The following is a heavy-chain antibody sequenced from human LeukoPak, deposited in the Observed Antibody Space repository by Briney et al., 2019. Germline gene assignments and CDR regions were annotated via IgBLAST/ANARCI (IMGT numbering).Heavy chain of an antibody. J-gene: IGHJ6*03. CDR3: ARVKGAFIAARLNYYYYYMDV. CDR1: GYTFTSYG. Sequence: ASVKVSCKASGYTFTSYGISWVRQAPGQGLEWMGWVSAYNGNTNYAQKLQGRVTMTTDTSTSTAYMELRSLRSDDTAVYYCARVKGAFIAARLNYYYYYMDVWGKGTTVTVSS. V-gene: IGHV1-18*01. CDR2: VSAYNGNT. D-gene: IGHD6-6*01.